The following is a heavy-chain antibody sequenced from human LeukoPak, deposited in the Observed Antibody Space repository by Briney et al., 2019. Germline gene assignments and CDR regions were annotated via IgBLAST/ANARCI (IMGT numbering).Heavy chain of an antibody. CDR1: GGSISSHY. Sequence: PSETLSLTCSVTGGSISSHYWSWIRQPPGKGLEWIGYIYHRGSTNYNSSLKSRVTISIDTSKTQFSLNLSSVTAADTAVYYCARLEDGCNYWEKYFDSWAGEPWSPSPQ. V-gene: IGHV4-59*08. J-gene: IGHJ4*02. CDR3: ARLEDGCNYWEKYFDS. D-gene: IGHD5-24*01. CDR2: IYHRGST.